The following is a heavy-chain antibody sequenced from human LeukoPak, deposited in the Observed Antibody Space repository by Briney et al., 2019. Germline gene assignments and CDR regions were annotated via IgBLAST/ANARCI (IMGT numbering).Heavy chain of an antibody. D-gene: IGHD3-3*01. J-gene: IGHJ5*02. CDR2: IYYSGST. Sequence: SETLSLTCTVSGGSISSSSYYWGWIRQPPGKGLEWIGSIYYSGSTYYNPSLKSRVTISVDTSKNQFSLKLSSVTAADTAVYYCVRDSSYDFWSGYPPGWFDPWGQGTLVTVSS. CDR1: GGSISSSSYY. CDR3: VRDSSYDFWSGYPPGWFDP. V-gene: IGHV4-39*07.